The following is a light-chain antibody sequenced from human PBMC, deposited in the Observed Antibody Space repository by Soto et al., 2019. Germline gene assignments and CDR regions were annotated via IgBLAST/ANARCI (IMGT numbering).Light chain of an antibody. Sequence: EIVVTQSPATLSVSPGERVTLSFRASQSVSSSYLAWYQQKPGQAPRLLIYDASTRATGIPDRFSGSGSGTDFTLTISRLEPEDFAVYYCQQYGSSPQTFGQGTKVDI. CDR2: DAS. CDR1: QSVSSSY. J-gene: IGKJ1*01. V-gene: IGKV3-20*01. CDR3: QQYGSSPQT.